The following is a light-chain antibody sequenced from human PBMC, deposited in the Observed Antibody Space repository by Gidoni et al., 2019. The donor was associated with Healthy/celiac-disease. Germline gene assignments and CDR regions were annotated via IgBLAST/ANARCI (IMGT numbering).Light chain of an antibody. CDR3: QQSYSTPLT. Sequence: IQMTPSPSSLSASVGDRVTITCRASQSISSYLNWYQQKPGKAPKLLIYAASSLQSGVPSRFSGSGSGTDFTLTISSLQPEDVATYYCQQSYSTPLTFGGGTKVEIK. CDR2: AAS. CDR1: QSISSY. V-gene: IGKV1-39*01. J-gene: IGKJ4*01.